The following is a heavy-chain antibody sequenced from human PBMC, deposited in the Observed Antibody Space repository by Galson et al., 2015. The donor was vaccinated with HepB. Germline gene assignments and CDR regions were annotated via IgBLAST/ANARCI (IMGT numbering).Heavy chain of an antibody. Sequence: PALVKPTQTLTLTCTVSGFSLRNARMGVSWIRQPPGKALEWLAHIFSNDEKSYSTSLKSRLTISKDTSKSQVVLTMTNMDPVDTATYYCARIYGFSSGLDYWGQGTLVTVSS. CDR3: ARIYGFSSGLDY. D-gene: IGHD3-3*01. V-gene: IGHV2-26*01. CDR2: IFSNDEK. CDR1: GFSLRNARMG. J-gene: IGHJ4*02.